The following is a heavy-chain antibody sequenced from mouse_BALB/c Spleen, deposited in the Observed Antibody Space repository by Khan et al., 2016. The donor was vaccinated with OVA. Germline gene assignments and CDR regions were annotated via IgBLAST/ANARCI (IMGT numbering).Heavy chain of an antibody. D-gene: IGHD1-1*01. CDR2: INPTTDYT. J-gene: IGHJ3*01. Sequence: QVQLKESGAELAKPGASVKMSCKASGYTFSSYWMHWVKQRPGQGLEWIGYINPTTDYTEYNQIFKDKATLTADKSSSTAYMQLSSLTSEDSAVYYCVNLGSSSAWFTYWGQGTLVTVSA. CDR3: VNLGSSSAWFTY. CDR1: GYTFSSYW. V-gene: IGHV1-7*01.